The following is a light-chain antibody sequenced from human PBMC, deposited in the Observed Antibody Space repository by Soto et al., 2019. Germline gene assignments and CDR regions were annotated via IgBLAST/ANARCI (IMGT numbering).Light chain of an antibody. CDR2: DAS. Sequence: EIVLTQSPATLSLSPGERATLSCRASQSVSSYLAWYQQKPGQAPRLLIYDASNRATGIPARFSGSVSGTDFTLPINSLEPEDCAVYYCQQRSNWPHTFGQRTKLEI. V-gene: IGKV3-11*01. CDR1: QSVSSY. CDR3: QQRSNWPHT. J-gene: IGKJ2*01.